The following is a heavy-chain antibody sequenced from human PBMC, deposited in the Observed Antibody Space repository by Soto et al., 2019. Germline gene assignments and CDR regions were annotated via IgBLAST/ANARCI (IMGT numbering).Heavy chain of an antibody. J-gene: IGHJ6*02. CDR2: IYYSGST. D-gene: IGHD3-16*02. CDR3: ARQGDYDYVWGSYRLDYYYGTDV. V-gene: IGHV4-39*01. Sequence: SETLSLTCTVSGGSISSSSYYWGWIRQPPGKGLEWIGSIYYSGSTYYNPSLKSRVTISVDTSKNQFSLKLSSVTAADTAVYYCARQGDYDYVWGSYRLDYYYGTDVWGQGTTVTSP. CDR1: GGSISSSSYY.